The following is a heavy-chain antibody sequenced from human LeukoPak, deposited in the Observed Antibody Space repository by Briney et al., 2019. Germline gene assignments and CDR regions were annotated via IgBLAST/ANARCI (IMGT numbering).Heavy chain of an antibody. Sequence: SVTVSCTASGGTFSSYAISWVRQAPGQGLEWMGGIIPIFGTANYAQKFQGRVTITADESTSTAYMELSSLRSEDTAVYYCARASLAVRSIYYYYYGMDVWGQGTTVTVSS. CDR3: ARASLAVRSIYYYYYGMDV. J-gene: IGHJ6*02. D-gene: IGHD6-6*01. CDR1: GGTFSSYA. CDR2: IIPIFGTA. V-gene: IGHV1-69*13.